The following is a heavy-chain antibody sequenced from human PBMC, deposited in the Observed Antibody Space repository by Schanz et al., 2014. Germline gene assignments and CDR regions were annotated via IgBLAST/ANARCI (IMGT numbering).Heavy chain of an antibody. D-gene: IGHD3-10*01. CDR2: ISVYHGHT. CDR1: GYTFTSYY. CDR3: VRDGEWAFGDYHRMDD. Sequence: QVQLVQSGAEGKKPGVSVKVSCKASGYTFTSYYMHWVRQAPGQGLEWMGWISVYHGHTIYAEKVHGRVTMTTDTSTSKADMELRSLISAATAVYYCVRDGEWAFGDYHRMDDWGQGTPVTVSS. J-gene: IGHJ6*02. V-gene: IGHV1-18*04.